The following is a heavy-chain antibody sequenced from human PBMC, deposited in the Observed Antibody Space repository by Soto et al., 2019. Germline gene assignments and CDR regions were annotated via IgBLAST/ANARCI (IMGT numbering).Heavy chain of an antibody. D-gene: IGHD5-18*01. CDR1: GFTFTSSA. V-gene: IGHV1-58*01. J-gene: IGHJ5*02. CDR2: IVVGSGNT. Sequence: GASVEVSCKASGFTFTSSAVQWVRQARGQRLEWIGWIVVGSGNTNYAQKFQERVTITRDTSASTAYMELSSLRSEDTAVYYCARVRGYSYGPNWFDPWGQGTLVTVSS. CDR3: ARVRGYSYGPNWFDP.